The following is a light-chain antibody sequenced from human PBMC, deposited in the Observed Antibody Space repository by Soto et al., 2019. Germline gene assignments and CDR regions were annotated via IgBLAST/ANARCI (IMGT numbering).Light chain of an antibody. CDR3: CSYAGIITLV. J-gene: IGLJ2*01. CDR1: SSDVGRYYL. Sequence: QSALTQTASVSGSPGQSITISCTGTSSDVGRYYLVSWYQQHPGKAPKLIIHEVTKRPSGVSNRFSGSKSGNTASLTISGLQAEDEADYYCCSYAGIITLVFGGGTQLTVL. CDR2: EVT. V-gene: IGLV2-23*02.